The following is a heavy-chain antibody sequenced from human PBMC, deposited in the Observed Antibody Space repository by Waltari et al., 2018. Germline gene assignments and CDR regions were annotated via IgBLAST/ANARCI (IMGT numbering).Heavy chain of an antibody. J-gene: IGHJ4*02. V-gene: IGHV3-23*01. CDR2: ISVSDDT. CDR1: GFSFGRDA. Sequence: EVQLLESGGAFVQPGGSLRLSCTIPGFSFGRDAINWVRQAPGTGLEWVAAISVSDDTYYALSVNGRFTISRDTSRNTVYLHMNSLRAEDTAVYYCAKPFYNWDDPLDSWGQGTLVTVSS. D-gene: IGHD1-20*01. CDR3: AKPFYNWDDPLDS.